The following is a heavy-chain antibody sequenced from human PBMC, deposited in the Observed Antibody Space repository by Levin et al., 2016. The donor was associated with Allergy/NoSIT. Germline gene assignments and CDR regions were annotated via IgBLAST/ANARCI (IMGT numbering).Heavy chain of an antibody. Sequence: GESLKISCQTSGYLFTAYWIGWVRQMPGKGLEWMGIIYGDDSDTRYSPSFQGQVTISADKSISTAYLQWSSLKASDTAIYYCARSIISSGAYGMDVWGQGTTVTVSS. V-gene: IGHV5-51*01. CDR1: GYLFTAYW. CDR3: ARSIISSGAYGMDV. CDR2: IYGDDSDT. J-gene: IGHJ6*01. D-gene: IGHD6-6*01.